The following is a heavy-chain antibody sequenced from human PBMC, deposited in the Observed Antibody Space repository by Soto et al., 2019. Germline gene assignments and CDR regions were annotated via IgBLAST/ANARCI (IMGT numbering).Heavy chain of an antibody. V-gene: IGHV1-3*04. D-gene: IGHD2-8*01. CDR1: GYIFTDYP. J-gene: IGHJ4*02. CDR3: ASNAFEY. Sequence: QVQFLQSGAEVKKPGASVRVSCKTSGYIFTDYPIHWVRQAPGRGLEWVAWINTANGTTRYSPKLQGSVSLTTDTSASTAYMQLIGLRSDDTAVSYCASNAFEYWGPGTMVAVS. CDR2: INTANGTT.